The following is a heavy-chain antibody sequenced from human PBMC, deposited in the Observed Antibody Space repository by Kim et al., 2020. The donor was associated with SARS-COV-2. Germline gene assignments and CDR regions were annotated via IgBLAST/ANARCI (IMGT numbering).Heavy chain of an antibody. CDR2: ISYDGSNK. CDR1: GFTFSSYG. Sequence: GGSLRHSCAASGFTFSSYGMHWVRQAPGKGLEWVAVISYDGSNKYYADSVKGRFTISRDNSKNTLYLQMNSLRAEDTAVYYCAKDLSAMIVVAPDYWGQG. CDR3: AKDLSAMIVVAPDY. V-gene: IGHV3-30*18. J-gene: IGHJ4*02. D-gene: IGHD3-22*01.